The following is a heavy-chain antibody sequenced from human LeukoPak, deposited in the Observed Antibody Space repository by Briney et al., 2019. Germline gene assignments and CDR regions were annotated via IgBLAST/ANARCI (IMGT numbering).Heavy chain of an antibody. CDR3: ARVGGGYSYGDAFDI. J-gene: IGHJ3*02. CDR1: GGSISSSSYY. Sequence: PSETLSLTCTVSGGSISSSSYYWGWIRQPPGKGLEWIGSIYYSGSTYYNPSLKSRVTISVDTSKNQFSLKLSSVTAADTAVYYCARVGGGYSYGDAFDIWGQGTMVTVSS. D-gene: IGHD5-18*01. V-gene: IGHV4-39*07. CDR2: IYYSGST.